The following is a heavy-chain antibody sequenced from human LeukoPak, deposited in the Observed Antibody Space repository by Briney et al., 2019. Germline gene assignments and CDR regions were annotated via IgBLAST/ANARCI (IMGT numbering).Heavy chain of an antibody. J-gene: IGHJ5*02. CDR2: TYYRSKWYN. D-gene: IGHD5-24*01. CDR1: GDSVSSNSVT. V-gene: IGHV6-1*01. Sequence: SQTLSLTCAISGDSVSSNSVTRNWIRQSPSRGLEWLGRTYYRSKWYNDYAVSVKSRITINPDTSKNQFSLQLNSVTPEDTAVYYCARDEDGYNYGFDPWGQGTLVTVSS. CDR3: ARDEDGYNYGFDP.